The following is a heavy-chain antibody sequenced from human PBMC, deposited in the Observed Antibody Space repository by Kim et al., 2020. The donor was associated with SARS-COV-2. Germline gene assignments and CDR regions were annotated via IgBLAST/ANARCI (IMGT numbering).Heavy chain of an antibody. CDR1: GGSISTYY. D-gene: IGHD6-25*01. J-gene: IGHJ2*01. V-gene: IGHV4-59*01. CDR3: ARHKAADSPFHWYFDL. Sequence: SETLSLTCTVSGGSISTYYWSWIRQSPGKGLEWIAYISYSGTTDYNPSLNSRVTMSVDTSKNQFSLKLSSVTAADTAVYFCARHKAADSPFHWYFDLWGRGTLVTVSS. CDR2: ISYSGTT.